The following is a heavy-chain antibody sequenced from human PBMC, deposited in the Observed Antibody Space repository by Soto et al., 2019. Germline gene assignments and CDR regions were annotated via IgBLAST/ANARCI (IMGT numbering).Heavy chain of an antibody. V-gene: IGHV4-34*01. CDR2: INHSGST. J-gene: IGHJ6*02. CDR3: ARGAAMGNYYYYYGMDV. D-gene: IGHD5-18*01. Sequence: KPSETLSLTCAVYGGSFSGYYWSWIRQPPGKGLEWIGEINHSGSTNYNPSLKSRVTISVDTSKNQFSLKLSSVTAADTAVYYCARGAAMGNYYYYYGMDVWGQGTTVTVSS. CDR1: GGSFSGYY.